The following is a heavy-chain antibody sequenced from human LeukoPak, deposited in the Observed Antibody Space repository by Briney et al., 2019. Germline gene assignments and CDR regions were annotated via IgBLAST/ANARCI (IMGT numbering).Heavy chain of an antibody. Sequence: GGSPRLSCAASGFTFSSYSMNWVRQAPGKGLEWVSSISSSSSYIYYADPVKGRFTISRDNAKNSLYLQMNSLRAEDTAVYYCARDGSVSTYYWFDPWGQGTLVTVSS. D-gene: IGHD2/OR15-2a*01. CDR1: GFTFSSYS. CDR2: ISSSSSYI. CDR3: ARDGSVSTYYWFDP. V-gene: IGHV3-21*01. J-gene: IGHJ5*02.